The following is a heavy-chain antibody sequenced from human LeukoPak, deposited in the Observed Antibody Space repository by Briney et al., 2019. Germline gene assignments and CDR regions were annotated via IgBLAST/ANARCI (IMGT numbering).Heavy chain of an antibody. V-gene: IGHV3-11*01. CDR2: ISPTGDII. CDR3: ASEHWAAPDH. CDR1: GFTFGVYY. J-gene: IGHJ4*02. D-gene: IGHD3-16*01. Sequence: GGSLRFSCAASGFTFGVYYMTWIRQAPGRGIEPLSFISPTGDIIKYVDSVKGRFTISRDNAKSSMYLEMNSLSAEDTAVYYCASEHWAAPDHWGQGTLVTVS.